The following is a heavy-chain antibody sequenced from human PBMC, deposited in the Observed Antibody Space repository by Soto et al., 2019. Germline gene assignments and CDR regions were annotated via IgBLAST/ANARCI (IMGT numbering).Heavy chain of an antibody. D-gene: IGHD3-22*01. CDR3: ARLLYYYDSSAQPRAFDI. V-gene: IGHV1-69*13. Sequence: GASVKVSCKXSGGTFSSYAISWVRQAPGQGLEWMGGIIPIFGTANYAQKFQGRVTITADESTSTAYMELSSLRSEDTAVYYCARLLYYYDSSAQPRAFDIWGQGTMVTVSS. CDR2: IIPIFGTA. J-gene: IGHJ3*02. CDR1: GGTFSSYA.